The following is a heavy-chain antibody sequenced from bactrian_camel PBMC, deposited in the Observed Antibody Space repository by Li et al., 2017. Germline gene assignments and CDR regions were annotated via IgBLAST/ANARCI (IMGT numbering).Heavy chain of an antibody. Sequence: HVQLVESGGGSVQAGETLRLSCTASGFTYDDSDMGWYRQAPGNECEVVSTISSDGSTYYADSVKGRFTISRDNAKNTLYLQLNSLKTEDTAMYYCTKAEGSGWLLPGGYWGQGTQVTVS. J-gene: IGHJ4*01. D-gene: IGHD7*01. CDR1: GFTYDDSD. CDR3: TKAEGSGWLLPGGY. V-gene: IGHV3S55*01. CDR2: ISSDGST.